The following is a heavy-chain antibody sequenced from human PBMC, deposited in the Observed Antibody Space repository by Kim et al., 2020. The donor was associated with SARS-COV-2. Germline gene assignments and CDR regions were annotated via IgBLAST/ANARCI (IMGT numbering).Heavy chain of an antibody. CDR1: GGTFSSYA. J-gene: IGHJ4*02. CDR2: IIPIFGTA. V-gene: IGHV1-69*13. CDR3: ARAPHYDILTGYSYYFDY. Sequence: SVKVSCKASGGTFSSYAISWVRQAPGQGLEWMGGIIPIFGTANYAQKFQGRVTITADESTSTAYMELSSLRSEDTAVYYCARAPHYDILTGYSYYFDYWGQGTLVTVSS. D-gene: IGHD3-9*01.